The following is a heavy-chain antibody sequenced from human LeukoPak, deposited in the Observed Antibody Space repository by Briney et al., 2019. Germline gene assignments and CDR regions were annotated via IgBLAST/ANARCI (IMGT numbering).Heavy chain of an antibody. CDR3: ARDHRGDRY. J-gene: IGHJ4*02. Sequence: PGGSLRLSCAGSGFTFSDFWMTWVRQTPGKGLEWVANIKEDGTEKNLVDSVKGRFTISRDNANNSLYLQMNSLRAEDTAVYYCARDHRGDRYWGQGTLVTVSS. CDR1: GFTFSDFW. D-gene: IGHD4-17*01. V-gene: IGHV3-7*01. CDR2: IKEDGTEK.